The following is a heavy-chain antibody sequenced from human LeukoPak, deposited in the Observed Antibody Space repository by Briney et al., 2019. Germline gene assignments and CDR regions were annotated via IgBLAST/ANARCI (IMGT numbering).Heavy chain of an antibody. Sequence: ASVKVSCKASGYTFTSYGISWVRQAPGQGLEWMGWISAYNGNTNYAQKLQGRVTMTTDTSTSTAYMELSGLRSGDTAVYYCARDKYYYGSGTFYSSAVFDYWGQGTLVAVSS. D-gene: IGHD3-10*01. J-gene: IGHJ4*02. CDR1: GYTFTSYG. CDR2: ISAYNGNT. CDR3: ARDKYYYGSGTFYSSAVFDY. V-gene: IGHV1-18*01.